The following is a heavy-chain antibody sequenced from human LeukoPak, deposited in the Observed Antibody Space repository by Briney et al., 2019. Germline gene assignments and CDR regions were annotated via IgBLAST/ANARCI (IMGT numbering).Heavy chain of an antibody. CDR2: ISSSSSYI. D-gene: IGHD3-3*01. CDR1: GFTFSSYS. J-gene: IGHJ4*02. Sequence: GGSLRLSCAASGFTFSSYSMNWVRQAPGKGLEWVSSISSSSSYIYYADSLKGRFAISRDNAKNSLYLQMNSLRAEDTAVYYCAITIFGVVQPIPYYWGQGTLVTISS. CDR3: AITIFGVVQPIPYY. V-gene: IGHV3-21*01.